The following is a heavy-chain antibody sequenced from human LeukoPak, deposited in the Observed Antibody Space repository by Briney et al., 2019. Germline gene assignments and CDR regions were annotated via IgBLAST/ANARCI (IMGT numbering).Heavy chain of an antibody. CDR3: ARDPGISYCYFDL. CDR1: GFTFSSYV. CDR2: ISYDGSNK. J-gene: IGHJ2*01. Sequence: PGGSLRLSCAASGFTFSSYVMHWVRQAPGNGLEWVAVISYDGSNKFYPDSVKGRFTISRDNSKNTLYLQMNSLRAEDTAVYYCARDPGISYCYFDLWGRGTLVTVSS. V-gene: IGHV3-30-3*01.